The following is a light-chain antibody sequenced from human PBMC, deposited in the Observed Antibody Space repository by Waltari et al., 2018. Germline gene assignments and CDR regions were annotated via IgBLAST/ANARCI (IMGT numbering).Light chain of an antibody. CDR3: QSYDSSLSGSRV. CDR2: GNS. CDR1: SSNIGAGYD. Sequence: QSVLTQPPSVSGATGQRVTISCTGSSSNIGAGYDVQWYQQLPGTAPKLLIYGNSNRPSGVPDRFSGSKSGTSASLAITGLQAEDEADYYCQSYDSSLSGSRVFGGGTKLTVL. V-gene: IGLV1-40*01. J-gene: IGLJ2*01.